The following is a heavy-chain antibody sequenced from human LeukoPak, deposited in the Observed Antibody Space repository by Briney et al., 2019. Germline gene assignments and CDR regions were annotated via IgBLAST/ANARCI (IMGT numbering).Heavy chain of an antibody. D-gene: IGHD1-26*01. V-gene: IGHV4-39*01. J-gene: IGHJ4*02. CDR2: IYYSGST. CDR1: GGSISSSSYY. Sequence: KASETLSLTCTVSGGSISSSSYYWGWIRQPPGKGLEWIGSIYYSGSTYYNPSLKSRVTISVDTSKNQFSLKLSSVTAADTAVYYCARNCGSGSYYCDYFDYWGQGTLVTVSS. CDR3: ARNCGSGSYYCDYFDY.